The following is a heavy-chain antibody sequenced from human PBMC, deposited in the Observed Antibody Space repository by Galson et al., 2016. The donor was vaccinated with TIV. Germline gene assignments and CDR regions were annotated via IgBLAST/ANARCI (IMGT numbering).Heavy chain of an antibody. D-gene: IGHD2-2*01. CDR1: GGTFNIYA. CDR2: ILPIFGAA. Sequence: VKVSCKASGGTFNIYAISWVRQAPGQGLEWMGGILPIFGAATYAQKFQGRVTITADESTNTAYMELSSLKSDDTAMYYCARPRSSCRGCSYYYYMDVWGQGTTVTVSS. J-gene: IGHJ6*03. CDR3: ARPRSSCRGCSYYYYMDV. V-gene: IGHV1-69*13.